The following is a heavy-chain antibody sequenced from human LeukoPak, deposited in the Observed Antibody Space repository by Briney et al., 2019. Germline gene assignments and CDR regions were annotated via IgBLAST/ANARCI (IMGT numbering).Heavy chain of an antibody. CDR3: ARTGIAAAGRVWFDP. Sequence: SETLSLTCTVSGGSFSSSSYYWGWIRQPPGKGLEWIGSIYYSGSTYYNPSLKSRVTISVDTSKNQFSLKLSSVTAADTAVYYCARTGIAAAGRVWFDPWGQGTLVTVSS. CDR2: IYYSGST. J-gene: IGHJ5*02. D-gene: IGHD6-13*01. V-gene: IGHV4-39*01. CDR1: GGSFSSSSYY.